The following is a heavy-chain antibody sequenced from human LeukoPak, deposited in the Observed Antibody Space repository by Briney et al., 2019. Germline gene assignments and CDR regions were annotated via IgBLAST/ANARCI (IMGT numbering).Heavy chain of an antibody. J-gene: IGHJ3*02. CDR2: ISYDGSNK. CDR1: GFTFSSYA. CDR3: AKTKSGSYVDAFDI. Sequence: GGSPRLSCAASGFTFSSYAMHWVRQAPGKGLEWVAVISYDGSNKYYADSVKGRFTISRDNSKNTLYLQMNSLRAEDTAVYYCAKTKSGSYVDAFDIWGQGTMVTVSS. V-gene: IGHV3-30*04. D-gene: IGHD1-26*01.